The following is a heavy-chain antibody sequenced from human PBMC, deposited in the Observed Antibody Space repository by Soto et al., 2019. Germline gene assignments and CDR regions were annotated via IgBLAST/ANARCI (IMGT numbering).Heavy chain of an antibody. CDR1: GFSFSSYW. CDR2: INSDGSRT. J-gene: IGHJ4*02. Sequence: EVQLVESGGGLVQPGGSLRLSCAASGFSFSSYWMHWVRQAPGKGLVWVSRINSDGSRTDYVDSVKGRFTISRDNAKNTLYLQINSLRAEDTAVYYCARDRKLLLFDYWGQGTLVTVSS. CDR3: ARDRKLLLFDY. D-gene: IGHD1-26*01. V-gene: IGHV3-74*01.